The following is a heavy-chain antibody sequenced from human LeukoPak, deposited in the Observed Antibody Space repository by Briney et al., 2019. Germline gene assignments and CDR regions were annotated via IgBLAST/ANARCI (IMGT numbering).Heavy chain of an antibody. CDR2: IYYSGST. V-gene: IGHV4-59*11. J-gene: IGHJ4*02. D-gene: IGHD6-6*01. CDR1: GGSISSHY. Sequence: ETLSLTCTVSGGSISSHYWSWIRQPPGKGLEWIGYIYYSGSTNYNPSLKSRVTISVDTSKNQFSLKLSSVTAADTAVYYCAREHSIAARPGFDHWGQGTLVTVSS. CDR3: AREHSIAARPGFDH.